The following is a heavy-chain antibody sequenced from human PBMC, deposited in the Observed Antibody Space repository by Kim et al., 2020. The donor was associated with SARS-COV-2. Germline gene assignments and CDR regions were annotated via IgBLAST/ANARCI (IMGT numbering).Heavy chain of an antibody. D-gene: IGHD3-10*01. CDR1: GYTFTGYY. J-gene: IGHJ4*02. Sequence: ASVKVSCKASGYTFTGYYMHWVRQAPGQGLEWMGWINPNSGGTNYAQKFQGRVTMTRDTSIRTAYMELSRLRSDDTAVYYCATERGIYGSGSYGLFDYWGQGTMVTVSS. CDR3: ATERGIYGSGSYGLFDY. CDR2: INPNSGGT. V-gene: IGHV1-2*02.